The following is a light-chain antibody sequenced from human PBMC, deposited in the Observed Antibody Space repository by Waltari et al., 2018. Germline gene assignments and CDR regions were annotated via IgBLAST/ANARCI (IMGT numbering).Light chain of an antibody. CDR2: DAS. Sequence: DIQMTQSPSSLSASIGGRVPITCQASEDINNYLNWYQQKPGKAPKLLIYDASNLQVGVPSRFSGGGSGTDFTFTISSLQPGDIATYYCQQHDNLPLTFGGGTKVEIK. J-gene: IGKJ4*01. CDR1: EDINNY. CDR3: QQHDNLPLT. V-gene: IGKV1-33*01.